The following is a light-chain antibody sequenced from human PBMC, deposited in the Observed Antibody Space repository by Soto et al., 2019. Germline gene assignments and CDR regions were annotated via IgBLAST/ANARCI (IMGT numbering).Light chain of an antibody. V-gene: IGLV2-11*01. J-gene: IGLJ3*02. Sequence: QSALAQPRSVSGSPGQSVTISCTGTSSDVGGYNYVSWYQQHPGKAPKLMIYDVTKRPSGVPDRFSGSRSANTASLTISGLQAEDVADYYCCSYAGSYSLVFGGGTKVTVL. CDR3: CSYAGSYSLV. CDR2: DVT. CDR1: SSDVGGYNY.